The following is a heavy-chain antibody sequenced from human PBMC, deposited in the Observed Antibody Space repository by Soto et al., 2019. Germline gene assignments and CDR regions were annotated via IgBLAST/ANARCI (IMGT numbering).Heavy chain of an antibody. CDR1: GFTFSSYA. CDR2: ISGSGGST. J-gene: IGHJ4*02. D-gene: IGHD2-21*01. V-gene: IGHV3-23*01. CDR3: AKDRVDHDWVIHFDY. Sequence: HPGGSLRLSCAASGFTFSSYAVSWVRQAPGKGLEWVSAISGSGGSTYYADSVKGRFTISRDNAKNSLYLQMNSLRAEDTALYYCAKDRVDHDWVIHFDYWGQGTLVTVSS.